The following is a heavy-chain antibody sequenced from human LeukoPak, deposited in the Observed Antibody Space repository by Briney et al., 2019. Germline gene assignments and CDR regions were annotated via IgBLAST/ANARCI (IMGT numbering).Heavy chain of an antibody. J-gene: IGHJ4*01. D-gene: IGHD3-10*01. CDR3: ARGVGGSGSYYGFDY. V-gene: IGHV1-69*06. CDR1: GGTFSSYA. CDR2: IIPIFGTA. Sequence: ASVKVSCKASGGTFSSYAISWVRQAPGQGLEWMGGIIPIFGTANYAQKFQGRVTITADKSTSTAYMELSSLRSEDTAVYYCARGVGGSGSYYGFDYWGQGTLVTVSS.